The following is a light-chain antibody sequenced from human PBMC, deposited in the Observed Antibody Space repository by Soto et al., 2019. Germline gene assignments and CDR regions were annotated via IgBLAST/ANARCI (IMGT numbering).Light chain of an antibody. CDR2: GAS. J-gene: IGKJ1*01. CDR1: QSIRSSF. Sequence: DIVLTQSPGILSLSPGERATLSCGASQSIRSSFLAWYQQKPGQGPRLLIYGASNRATGIPDRFSGSGSGTDFTLTISRLEPEDFAVYYCQQYGSSSWTFGQGTKV. CDR3: QQYGSSSWT. V-gene: IGKV3-20*01.